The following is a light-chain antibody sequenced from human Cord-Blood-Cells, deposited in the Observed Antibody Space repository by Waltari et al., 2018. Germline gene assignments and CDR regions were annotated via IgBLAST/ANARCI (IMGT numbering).Light chain of an antibody. V-gene: IGLV1-40*01. CDR2: GNR. Sequence: QSVLTRPPSVSGAPGPRVTISCTGCSSNIGAGYDVHWYHQLPETAPKLLIYGNRTRHSGVPDRFSGSKSGTSASLAITGLQAEDEADYDCQSYDSSLSGYVFGTGTKVTVL. CDR3: QSYDSSLSGYV. CDR1: SSNIGAGYD. J-gene: IGLJ1*01.